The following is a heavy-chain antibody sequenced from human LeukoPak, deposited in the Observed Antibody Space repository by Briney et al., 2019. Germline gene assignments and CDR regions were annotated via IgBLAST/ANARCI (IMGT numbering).Heavy chain of an antibody. J-gene: IGHJ4*02. Sequence: PGGSLRLSCAASGFYFRDHWMDWVRQAPGKGLEWVGHIKTDGSETYYLDSLKGRISISRDNTNNALYLQMNSLRAEDTAIYYCVKNDGWFHLAQWGQGTLVTVSS. V-gene: IGHV3-7*03. CDR2: IKTDGSET. D-gene: IGHD6-19*01. CDR3: VKNDGWFHLAQ. CDR1: GFYFRDHW.